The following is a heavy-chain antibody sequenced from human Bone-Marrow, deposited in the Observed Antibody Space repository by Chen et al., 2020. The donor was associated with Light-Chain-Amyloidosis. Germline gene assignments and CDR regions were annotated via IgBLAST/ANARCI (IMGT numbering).Heavy chain of an antibody. CDR1: GFTFSSYA. J-gene: IGHJ6*02. CDR2: ISGSGDST. D-gene: IGHD3-22*01. CDR3: XXXKLSSGYMYYYYGMDV. Sequence: EVHXLXSXXXLVQPGGSLRLSCAASGFTFSSYAMRWVRQAPGKGLEWVSAISGSGDSTYYADSVKGRFPISRDNSKNTLYLQMNSLXXXXXXXXYCXXXKLSSGYMYYYYGMDVWGQGTTVTVSS. V-gene: IGHV3-23*01.